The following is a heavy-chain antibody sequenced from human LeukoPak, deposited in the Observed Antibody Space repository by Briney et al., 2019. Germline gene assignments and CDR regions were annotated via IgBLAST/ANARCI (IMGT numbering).Heavy chain of an antibody. CDR1: GFTFSSYW. D-gene: IGHD3-22*01. CDR3: ARDARTVGITMIVVGFDY. J-gene: IGHJ4*02. Sequence: PGGSLRLSCAASGFTFSSYWMNWVRQAPGKGLEWVAVISYDGSNKYYADSVKGRFTISRDNSKNTLYLQMNSLRAEDTAVYYCARDARTVGITMIVVGFDYWGQGTLVTVSS. V-gene: IGHV3-30*03. CDR2: ISYDGSNK.